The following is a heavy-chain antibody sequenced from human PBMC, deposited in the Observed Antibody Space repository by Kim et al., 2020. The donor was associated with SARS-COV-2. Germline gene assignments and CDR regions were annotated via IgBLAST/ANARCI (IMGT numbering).Heavy chain of an antibody. CDR1: GFTFSSYA. Sequence: GGSLRLSCAASGFTFSSYAMHWVRQAPGKGLEWVAVISYDGSNKYYADSVKGRFTISRDNSKNTLYLQMNSLRAEDTAVYYCARVPLIAARRFDYWGQGTLVTVSS. CDR3: ARVPLIAARRFDY. J-gene: IGHJ4*02. D-gene: IGHD6-6*01. V-gene: IGHV3-30*04. CDR2: ISYDGSNK.